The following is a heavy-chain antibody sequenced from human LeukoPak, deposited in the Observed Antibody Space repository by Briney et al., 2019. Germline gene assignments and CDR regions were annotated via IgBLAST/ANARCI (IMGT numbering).Heavy chain of an antibody. CDR3: ARDQGPDYYYYGMDV. CDR2: MNPNSGNT. J-gene: IGHJ6*02. CDR1: GYTFTSYD. V-gene: IGHV1-8*01. Sequence: ASVKVSCKASGYTFTSYDINWVRQATGQGLEWMGWMNPNSGNTGYAQKFQGRVTITADESTSTAYMELSSLRSEDTAVYYCARDQGPDYYYYGMDVWGQGTTVTVSS.